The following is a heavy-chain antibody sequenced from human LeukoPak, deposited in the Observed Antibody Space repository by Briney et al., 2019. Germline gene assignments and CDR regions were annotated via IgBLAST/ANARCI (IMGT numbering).Heavy chain of an antibody. V-gene: IGHV3-7*03. CDR2: LNQDGGEK. CDR3: VRGLYGY. J-gene: IGHJ4*02. Sequence: GGSLRLSCEASGFTFSDHYMDWVRQAPGKGLEWVANLNQDGGEKYYVDSVKGRFTISRDNGRNSLYLQMDSLRVEDTAVYYCVRGLYGYWGQGTLVTVSS. D-gene: IGHD4-17*01. CDR1: GFTFSDHY.